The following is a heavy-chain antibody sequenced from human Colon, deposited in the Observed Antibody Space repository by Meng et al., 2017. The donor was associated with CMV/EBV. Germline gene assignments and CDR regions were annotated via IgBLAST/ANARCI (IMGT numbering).Heavy chain of an antibody. Sequence: GESLKISCAASGFTFSSYAMSWVRQAPGKGLEWVGRIKSKTDGGTTDYAAPVKGRFTISRDDSKNTLYLQMNSLKTEDTAVYYCTTDPSVVVVAATVYYYGMDVWGQGTTVTVSS. J-gene: IGHJ6*02. D-gene: IGHD2-15*01. V-gene: IGHV3-15*01. CDR3: TTDPSVVVVAATVYYYGMDV. CDR1: GFTFSSYA. CDR2: IKSKTDGGTT.